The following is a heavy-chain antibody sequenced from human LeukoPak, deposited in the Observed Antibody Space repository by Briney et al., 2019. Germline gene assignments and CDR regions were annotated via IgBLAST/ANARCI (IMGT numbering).Heavy chain of an antibody. D-gene: IGHD6-13*01. CDR1: GYTFTSYG. Sequence: GASVKVSCKASGYTFTSYGISWVRQAPGQGLEWMGWISAYNGNTNYAQKLQGRVTMTADTSTSTAYMELRSLRSDDTAVYYCARESPFIAAAGPVDYWGQGTLVTVSS. CDR3: ARESPFIAAAGPVDY. V-gene: IGHV1-18*01. J-gene: IGHJ4*02. CDR2: ISAYNGNT.